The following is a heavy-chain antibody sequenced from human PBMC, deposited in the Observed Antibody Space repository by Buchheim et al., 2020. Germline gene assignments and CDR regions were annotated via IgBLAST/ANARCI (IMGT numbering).Heavy chain of an antibody. CDR3: ARGGGSSSWGYFDY. J-gene: IGHJ4*02. CDR1: GFTFSSYA. Sequence: QVHLVESGGGVVQPGRSLRLSCAASGFTFSSYAMHWVRQAPGKGLEWVAVISYDGSNKYYADSVKGRFTISRDNSKTTLYLQMNSLRAEDTAVYYCARGGGSSSWGYFDYWGQGTL. V-gene: IGHV3-30-3*01. CDR2: ISYDGSNK. D-gene: IGHD6-13*01.